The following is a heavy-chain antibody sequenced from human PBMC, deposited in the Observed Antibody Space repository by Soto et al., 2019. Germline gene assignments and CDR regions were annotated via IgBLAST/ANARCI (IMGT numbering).Heavy chain of an antibody. CDR2: ISYDGSNK. CDR1: GFTFSSYA. J-gene: IGHJ6*02. V-gene: IGHV3-30-3*01. D-gene: IGHD4-17*01. CDR3: ARVGYGDTLNGFYYYGMDV. Sequence: PGGSLRLSCAASGFTFSSYAMHWVRQAPGKGLEWVAVISYDGSNKYYADSVKGRFTISRDNSKNTLYLQMNSLRAEDTAVYYCARVGYGDTLNGFYYYGMDVWGQGTTVTVSS.